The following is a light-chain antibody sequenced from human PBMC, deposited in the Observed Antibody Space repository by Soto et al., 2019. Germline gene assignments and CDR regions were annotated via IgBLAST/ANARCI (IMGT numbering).Light chain of an antibody. CDR3: QQYYSYPQT. CDR1: QGISSY. V-gene: IGKV1-8*01. CDR2: AAS. Sequence: AIRMTQSPSSLSASTGDRVTITCRASQGISSYLAWYQQKPGQAPKLLIYAASTLQSGVLSRFSGSGSGTDFTLTISCLQSEDFATYYCQQYYSYPQTFGQGTKVDIK. J-gene: IGKJ1*01.